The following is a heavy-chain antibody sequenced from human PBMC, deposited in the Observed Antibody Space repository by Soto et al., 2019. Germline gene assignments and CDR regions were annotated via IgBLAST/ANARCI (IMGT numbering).Heavy chain of an antibody. J-gene: IGHJ6*02. CDR3: ARAAVTHERYHYGMDV. CDR1: GGSISSYY. CDR2: IYYSGNT. V-gene: IGHV4-59*01. Sequence: NPSETLSLTCTVSGGSISSYYWSWIRQSPGKGLEWIGCIYYSGNTNYNPPLKSRVTISVNTSKNQFSLRLTSVTAADTAVYYCARAAVTHERYHYGMDVWGQGTTVTVSS. D-gene: IGHD4-17*01.